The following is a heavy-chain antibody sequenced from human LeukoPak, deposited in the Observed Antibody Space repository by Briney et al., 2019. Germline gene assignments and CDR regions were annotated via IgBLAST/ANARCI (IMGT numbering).Heavy chain of an antibody. CDR2: NYPADSDT. Sequence: RGESLKISCQVSGYIFTHYWIGWVRQMPGNGLESMGINYPADSDTTYSPSFQGQVTISADKSISAVYLQWSSLKASDTAMYYCARQSRDGSKTRGYYFDYWGQGTLVTVSS. D-gene: IGHD3-10*01. CDR1: GYIFTHYW. J-gene: IGHJ4*02. V-gene: IGHV5-51*01. CDR3: ARQSRDGSKTRGYYFDY.